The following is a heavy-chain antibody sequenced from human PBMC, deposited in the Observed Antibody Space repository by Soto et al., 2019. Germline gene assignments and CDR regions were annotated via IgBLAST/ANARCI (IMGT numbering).Heavy chain of an antibody. CDR2: IYHGGST. CDR1: GGSISSDYYS. V-gene: IGHV4-30-2*01. D-gene: IGHD3-16*01. Sequence: QVQLQESGSGLVKPSETLSLTCAVSGGSISSDYYSWSWIRQPPGKDLEWIGYIYHGGSTYYNPSRRSRVTLSVGTAKNHFSLRLTSVTAADTAVYSCARLNRLRNEAFDIWGEGTLVAVSS. CDR3: ARLNRLRNEAFDI. J-gene: IGHJ3*02.